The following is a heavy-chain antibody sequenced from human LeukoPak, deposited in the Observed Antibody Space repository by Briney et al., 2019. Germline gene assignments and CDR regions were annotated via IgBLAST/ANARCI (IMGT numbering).Heavy chain of an antibody. CDR1: GFTFSSYA. V-gene: IGHV3-23*01. Sequence: GGSLRLSCAASGFTFSSYAMSWVRQAPGKGLEWVSAISGSGGSTYYADSVKGRFTISRDNSKNTLYLQMNSLRAEDTAVYYCARGSIFGVVITYWGQGTLVTVSS. CDR3: ARGSIFGVVITY. J-gene: IGHJ4*02. CDR2: ISGSGGST. D-gene: IGHD3-3*01.